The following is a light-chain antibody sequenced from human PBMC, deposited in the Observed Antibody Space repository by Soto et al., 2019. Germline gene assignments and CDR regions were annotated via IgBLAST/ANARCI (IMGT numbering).Light chain of an antibody. V-gene: IGLV2-14*03. CDR3: SSDTGSTLV. J-gene: IGLJ2*01. Sequence: QSALTQPASVSGSPGQSITISCTGTSSDVGAYNYVSWYQQHPGTAPKLRIYDVSNRPAGISNRFSGSESGNTASLTISGLQAEDEAYYYCSSDTGSTLVFGGGTKLTVL. CDR1: SSDVGAYNY. CDR2: DVS.